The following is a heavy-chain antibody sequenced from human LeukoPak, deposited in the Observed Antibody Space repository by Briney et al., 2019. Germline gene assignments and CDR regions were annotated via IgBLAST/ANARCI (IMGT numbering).Heavy chain of an antibody. J-gene: IGHJ4*02. CDR3: AKRGVVIRVILVGFHKEAYYFDS. D-gene: IGHD3-22*01. CDR2: ISGSGGGT. Sequence: GGSLRLSCAVSGITVSNYGMSWVRQAPGKGLEWVAGISGSGGGTNYADSVKGRFTISRDDPKNTLYLQMNSLGAEDTAVYFCAKRGVVIRVILVGFHKEAYYFDSWGQGALVTVSS. CDR1: GITVSNYG. V-gene: IGHV3-23*01.